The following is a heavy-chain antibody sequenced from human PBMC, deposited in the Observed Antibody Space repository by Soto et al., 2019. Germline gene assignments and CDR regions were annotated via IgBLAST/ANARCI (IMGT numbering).Heavy chain of an antibody. D-gene: IGHD2-2*01. V-gene: IGHV1-69*01. CDR1: GGTFGSYA. CDR3: ARSQGSSTSLEIYYYYYYGMDV. Sequence: QVQLVQSGAEVKKPGSSVKVSCKASGGTFGSYAISWVRQAPGQGLEWMGGIIPIPGTANDAQKFQGRVTTAADESTSTPYMGLSSLRSEDTAVYYCARSQGSSTSLEIYYYYYYGMDVWGPGTRVTVSS. J-gene: IGHJ6*02. CDR2: IIPIPGTA.